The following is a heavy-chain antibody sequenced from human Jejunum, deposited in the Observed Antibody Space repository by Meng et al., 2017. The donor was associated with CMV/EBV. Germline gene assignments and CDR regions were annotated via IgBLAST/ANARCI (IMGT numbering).Heavy chain of an antibody. CDR3: ARDNLRSTSWQGDYAMDV. CDR1: RSYG. CDR2: FSGSSTYS. J-gene: IGHJ6*02. V-gene: IGHV3-21*01. Sequence: RSYGMNWVSQAPGKGMEWVSSFSGSSTYSYYAESVKGRFTISRDNAKNSLYLQMNGLRAEDTALYYCARDNLRSTSWQGDYAMDVWGQGTTVTVSS. D-gene: IGHD2-2*01.